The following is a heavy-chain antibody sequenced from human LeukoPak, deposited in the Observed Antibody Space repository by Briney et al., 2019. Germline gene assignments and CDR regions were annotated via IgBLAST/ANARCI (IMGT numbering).Heavy chain of an antibody. CDR2: ISESSSHT. CDR3: ARDRAVKARIGGMDV. J-gene: IGHJ6*02. CDR1: GFTFSGYS. Sequence: GGSLRLSCAASGFTFSGYSINWVRQAPGKGLQWVSYISESSSHTYYADSVKGRFTISRDNAKNSLYLQMNSLRVEDTGLYYCARDRAVKARIGGMDVWGQGTTVTVSS. V-gene: IGHV3-21*06. D-gene: IGHD5-24*01.